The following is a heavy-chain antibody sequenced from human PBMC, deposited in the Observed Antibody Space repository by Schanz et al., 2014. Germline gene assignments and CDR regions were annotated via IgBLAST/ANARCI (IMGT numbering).Heavy chain of an antibody. Sequence: QVQLVQSGGEVKKPGASVKVSCKSSGYTFTDYYMQWVRQAPGQGLEWMGRINPNSGGTNYAQKFQGRVTMTRDTSISTAYMELSSLRSDDTAVYYCARELRLEYYFDYWGQGTQVTVSS. J-gene: IGHJ4*02. CDR3: ARELRLEYYFDY. V-gene: IGHV1-2*02. CDR2: INPNSGGT. D-gene: IGHD4-17*01. CDR1: GYTFTDYY.